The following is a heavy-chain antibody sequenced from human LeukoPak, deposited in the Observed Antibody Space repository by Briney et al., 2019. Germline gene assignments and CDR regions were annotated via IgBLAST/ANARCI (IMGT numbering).Heavy chain of an antibody. CDR2: ISYDGSNK. V-gene: IGHV3-30-3*01. J-gene: IGHJ6*03. CDR3: ARGRGYYYMDV. Sequence: PGGSLRLSCAASGFTFSSYAMHWVRQAPGKGLEWVAVISYDGSNKYYADPVKGRFTISRDNSKNTLYLQMNSLRAEDTAVYYCARGRGYYYMDVWGKGTRSPSP. CDR1: GFTFSSYA.